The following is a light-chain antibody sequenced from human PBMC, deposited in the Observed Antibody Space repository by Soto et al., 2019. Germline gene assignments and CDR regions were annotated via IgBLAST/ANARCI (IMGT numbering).Light chain of an antibody. V-gene: IGLV1-44*01. J-gene: IGLJ1*01. CDR3: AAWDDSLNGLYV. CDR1: SSNIGSNT. CDR2: SNN. Sequence: QSVLTQPPSASGTPGQRVTISCSGSSSNIGSNTVNWYHQLPGTAPKLLISSNNQRPSGVPDRFSGSKSGTSASLAISGLQSEDEADYYCAAWDDSLNGLYVFGTGTKVTVL.